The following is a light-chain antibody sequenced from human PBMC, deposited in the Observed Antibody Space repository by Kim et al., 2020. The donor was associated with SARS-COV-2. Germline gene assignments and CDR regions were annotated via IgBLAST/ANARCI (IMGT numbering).Light chain of an antibody. CDR3: QQSYTSSWT. J-gene: IGKJ1*01. Sequence: AAVGYRVNITWRARQSISSYLNWYQQKPEKTPNPLFYAASCLNNGVPSRFSGSGSGTDFTLTISSLQPEDFATYYCQQSYTSSWTFGPGTKVDIK. V-gene: IGKV1-39*01. CDR1: QSISSY. CDR2: AAS.